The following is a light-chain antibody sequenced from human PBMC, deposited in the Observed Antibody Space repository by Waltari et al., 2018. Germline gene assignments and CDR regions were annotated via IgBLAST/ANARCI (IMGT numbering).Light chain of an antibody. CDR2: GAS. CDR1: QSVSSSY. CDR3: QQYGSFPWT. Sequence: EIVLTQSPGPLSSSPGERATLSCRASQSVSSSYLAWYQQKPGQAPRPLIYGASSRATGIPDRFSGSGSGTDFTLTISRLEPEDFAVYYCQQYGSFPWTFGQGTKVEIK. V-gene: IGKV3-20*01. J-gene: IGKJ1*01.